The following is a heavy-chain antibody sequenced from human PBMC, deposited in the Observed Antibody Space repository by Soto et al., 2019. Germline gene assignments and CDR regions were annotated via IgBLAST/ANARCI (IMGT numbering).Heavy chain of an antibody. CDR1: GGSFSGYY. CDR2: INHSGST. J-gene: IGHJ4*02. V-gene: IGHV4-34*01. CDR3: ARGPDGGQQGY. Sequence: SETLSLTCAAYGGSFSGYYWSWIRQPPWKGLEWIGEINHSGSTNYNPSLKSRVTISVDTSKNQFSLKLSSVTAADTAVYYCARGPDGGQQGYWGQGTLVTVSS. D-gene: IGHD6-13*01.